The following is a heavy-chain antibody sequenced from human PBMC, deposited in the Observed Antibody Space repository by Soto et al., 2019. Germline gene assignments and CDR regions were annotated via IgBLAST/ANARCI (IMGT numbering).Heavy chain of an antibody. CDR3: ARLVWSYGTWFDP. J-gene: IGHJ5*02. V-gene: IGHV4-59*08. CDR2: IYYSGST. CDR1: GGSISSYY. D-gene: IGHD5-18*01. Sequence: QVQLQESGPGLVKASETLSLTCTVSGGSISSYYWSWIRQPPGKGLEWIGYIYYSGSTNYNPSLKSRVTISVDTSKNQFSLKLSSVTAADTAVYYCARLVWSYGTWFDPWGQGTLVTVSS.